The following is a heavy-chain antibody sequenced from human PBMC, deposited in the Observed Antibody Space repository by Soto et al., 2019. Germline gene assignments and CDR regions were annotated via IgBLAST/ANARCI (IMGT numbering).Heavy chain of an antibody. J-gene: IGHJ6*02. CDR2: TYSSGGA. D-gene: IGHD3-10*01. CDR1: GGSINGNNYS. CDR3: ARTRGSAVYFYFYGLDV. V-gene: IGHV4-39*07. Sequence: LQESGPGLVKPSETLSLTSSISGGSINGNNYSWGWIRQPPGRGLEWIGNTYSSGGAYYDPSFKSRASISVDTSKSQVFLKLTSVTAADTAIYYCARTRGSAVYFYFYGLDVWGHGTTVTVSS.